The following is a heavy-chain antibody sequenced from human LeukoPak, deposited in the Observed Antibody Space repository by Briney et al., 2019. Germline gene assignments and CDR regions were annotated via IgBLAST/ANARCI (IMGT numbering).Heavy chain of an antibody. CDR1: NGSISAFY. V-gene: IGHV4-59*01. Sequence: PSETLSLTCTVSNGSISAFYWSWIRQSPGRRLEWIWYIYHSGSTNYNPSLESRVTISVDKSKNHFSLKMKSVTAADTAVYYCARDRSGWIDFWGQGTLVSVSS. CDR3: ARDRSGWIDF. D-gene: IGHD3-3*01. CDR2: IYHSGST. J-gene: IGHJ4*02.